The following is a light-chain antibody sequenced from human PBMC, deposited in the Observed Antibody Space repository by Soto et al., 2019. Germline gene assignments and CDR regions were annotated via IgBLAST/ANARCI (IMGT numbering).Light chain of an antibody. CDR1: QTIINW. J-gene: IGKJ1*01. Sequence: DIQMTQSPSTLSASVGDRVTITCRASQTIINWLAWYQQKPGKPPRLLIYDASSSESGVPSRFSGSGSGTEFTLTISSLQPDDFATYYCQHYNSYSEAFGQGTKVDIK. V-gene: IGKV1-5*01. CDR3: QHYNSYSEA. CDR2: DAS.